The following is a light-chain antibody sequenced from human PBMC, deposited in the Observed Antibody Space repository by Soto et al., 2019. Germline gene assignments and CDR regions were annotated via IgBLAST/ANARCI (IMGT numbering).Light chain of an antibody. Sequence: DIQMTQSPSTLSASVGDRVTITCRASQSISSWLAWYQQKPGKAPKLLIYKASSLESGVPSRFSGSGSGTEFTLTISSLQPDDFATYYCQQYNSYSRTFGLGTKVEIK. CDR3: QQYNSYSRT. J-gene: IGKJ1*01. CDR2: KAS. V-gene: IGKV1-5*03. CDR1: QSISSW.